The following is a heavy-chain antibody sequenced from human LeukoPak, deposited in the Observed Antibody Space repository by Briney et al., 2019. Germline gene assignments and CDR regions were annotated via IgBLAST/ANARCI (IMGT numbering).Heavy chain of an antibody. CDR3: ARDLFGVYYDFWPGDY. CDR1: GYTSTTYY. Sequence: ASVKVSCKASGYTSTTYYIHWVRQAPGQGLEWMGIINPSGGSTSYAQKFQGRVTMTRDTSTSTVYMELSSLRSEDTAVYYCARDLFGVYYDFWPGDYWGQGTLVTVSS. CDR2: INPSGGST. J-gene: IGHJ4*02. D-gene: IGHD3-3*01. V-gene: IGHV1-46*01.